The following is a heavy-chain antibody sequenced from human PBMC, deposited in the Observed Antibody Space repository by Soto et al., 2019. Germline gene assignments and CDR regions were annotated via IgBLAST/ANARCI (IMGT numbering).Heavy chain of an antibody. D-gene: IGHD3-22*01. CDR2: IYHSGST. CDR3: ARGYYDSSGYYFRGLDY. V-gene: IGHV4-4*02. CDR1: GGSISSSNW. Sequence: SETLSLTCAVSGGSISSSNWWSWVRQPPGKGLEWIGEIYHSGSTNYNPYLKSRVTISVDKSKNQFSLKLSSVTAADTAVYYFARGYYDSSGYYFRGLDYWGQGTLVTVSS. J-gene: IGHJ4*02.